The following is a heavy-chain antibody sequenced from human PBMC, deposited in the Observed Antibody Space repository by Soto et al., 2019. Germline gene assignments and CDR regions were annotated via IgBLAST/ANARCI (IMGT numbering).Heavy chain of an antibody. J-gene: IGHJ3*02. V-gene: IGHV1-18*01. D-gene: IGHD2-21*01. Sequence: QVQVVQSGAEVKKPGDSVTVSCKASGYTFTSYGIGWVRQAPGQGLEWMGWINVYSGIADSAQKFQGRVTMTTDTSTSTVYMELRSLRSDDTAVYYCGVRIDIVGVPDGFDIWGQGTMVTVSA. CDR3: GVRIDIVGVPDGFDI. CDR2: INVYSGIA. CDR1: GYTFTSYG.